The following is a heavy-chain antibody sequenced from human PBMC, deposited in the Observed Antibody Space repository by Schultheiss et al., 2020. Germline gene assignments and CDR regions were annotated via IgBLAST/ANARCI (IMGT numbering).Heavy chain of an antibody. CDR3: ARDSDIVVVPAAANAFDI. D-gene: IGHD2-2*01. V-gene: IGHV1-69*04. J-gene: IGHJ3*02. Sequence: SVKVSCKASGGTFSSYTMSWVRQAPGQGLEWMGRIIPILGIANYAQKFQGRVTITADKSTSTAYMELSSLRSEDTAVYYCARDSDIVVVPAAANAFDIWGQGTMVTVSS. CDR2: IIPILGIA. CDR1: GGTFSSYT.